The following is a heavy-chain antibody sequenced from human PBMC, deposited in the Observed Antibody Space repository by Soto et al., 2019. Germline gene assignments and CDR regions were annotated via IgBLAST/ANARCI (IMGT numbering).Heavy chain of an antibody. V-gene: IGHV2-70*01. J-gene: IGHJ6*02. CDR1: GFSLSTSGMC. CDR2: IDWDDDK. CDR3: ARAPEYYYGMDV. Sequence: SGPTLVNPTQTLTLTCTFSGFSLSTSGMCVSWIRQPPGKALERLALIDWDDDKYYSTSLKTRLAISKDTSKIQVVLTIANMDPVDTGTYYCARAPEYYYGMDVWGQGTTVTVSS.